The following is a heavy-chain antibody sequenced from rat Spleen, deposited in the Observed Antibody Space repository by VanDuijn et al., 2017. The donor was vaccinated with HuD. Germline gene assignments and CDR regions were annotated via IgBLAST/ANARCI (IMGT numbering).Heavy chain of an antibody. J-gene: IGHJ2*01. V-gene: IGHV5-7*01. Sequence: EVQLVESGGGLVQPGRSLKLSCVASGFTFSDYYMAWVRQAPTKGLEWVATISYDGSSTYYRDSVKGRFTISRDSAKSTLYLQMDSLRSEDTATYYCARHYYSGDYFEYWGQGVMVTVSS. CDR1: GFTFSDYY. D-gene: IGHD1-1*01. CDR2: ISYDGSST. CDR3: ARHYYSGDYFEY.